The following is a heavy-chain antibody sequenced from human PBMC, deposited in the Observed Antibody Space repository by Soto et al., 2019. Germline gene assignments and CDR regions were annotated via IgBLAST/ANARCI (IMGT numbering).Heavy chain of an antibody. V-gene: IGHV1-46*01. CDR2: VNPSGGHT. Sequence: QVQLVQSGAEVKKPGASVKVSCKASEDTFTDYYIHWVRQAPGQGLEWMGTVNPSGGHTTYAQHFLGRMTMTRDKSTSTLYMELTSLTSEDTAVYYCARGGHVVVVTAALDYWGQGTLVTVSS. J-gene: IGHJ4*02. D-gene: IGHD2-21*02. CDR3: ARGGHVVVVTAALDY. CDR1: EDTFTDYY.